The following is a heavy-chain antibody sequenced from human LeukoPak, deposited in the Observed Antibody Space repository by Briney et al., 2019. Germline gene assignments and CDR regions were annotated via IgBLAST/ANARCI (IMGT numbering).Heavy chain of an antibody. CDR2: IFYSGST. D-gene: IGHD3-10*01. V-gene: IGHV4-59*01. J-gene: IGHJ4*02. CDR1: GGSISSYY. Sequence: PSETLSLTCTVSGGSISSYYWSWIRQPPENRLEWIGYIFYSGSTNYNPSLKSRVTISVDSSKSQFSLKLSSVTAADTAVYYCARGGGFGDYFDRWGQGTLVTVSS. CDR3: ARGGGFGDYFDR.